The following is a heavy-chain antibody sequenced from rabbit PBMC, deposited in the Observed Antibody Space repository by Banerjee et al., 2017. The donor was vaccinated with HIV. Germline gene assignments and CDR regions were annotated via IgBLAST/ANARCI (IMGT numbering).Heavy chain of an antibody. J-gene: IGHJ4*01. CDR1: GFTLSSYW. D-gene: IGHD6-1*01. Sequence: QEQLEESGGDLVKPEGSLTLTCTASGFTLSSYWICWVRQAPGKGLEWIGIIYADKGSTDYASWVNGRFTISKTSSTTVTLQMTSLTAADTAIYFCARAGFTAFGYANLWGPGTLVTVS. V-gene: IGHV1S45*01. CDR3: ARAGFTAFGYANL. CDR2: IYADKGST.